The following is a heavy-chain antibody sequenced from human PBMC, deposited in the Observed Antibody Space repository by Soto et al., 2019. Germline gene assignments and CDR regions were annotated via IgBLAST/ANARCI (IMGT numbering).Heavy chain of an antibody. J-gene: IGHJ6*02. D-gene: IGHD3-3*01. CDR1: GGSFTDYY. V-gene: IGHV4-34*01. CDR2: INHSASS. Sequence: QVQLRQWGAGLLKPSETLVLTCAVSGGSFTDYYWGWIRQSPGKGLEWIGEINHSASSTYNPSLASRVTILVDTSKKQFSLRLTSVTAADTAMYYCARAPPDRTIFGVVILYYGMDVWGQGTTVTVSS. CDR3: ARAPPDRTIFGVVILYYGMDV.